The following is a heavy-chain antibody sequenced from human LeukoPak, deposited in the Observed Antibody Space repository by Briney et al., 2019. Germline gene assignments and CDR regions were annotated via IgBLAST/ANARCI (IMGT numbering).Heavy chain of an antibody. CDR2: IKEDGSEN. J-gene: IGHJ4*02. V-gene: IGHV3-7*01. D-gene: IGHD3-22*01. CDR1: GFTFSSYE. Sequence: PGGSLRLSCAASGFTFSSYEMNWVRQAPGKGLEWVANIKEDGSENYYVDSVKGRFTISRDNAKNSPSLQMNSLRAEDTAVYYCARSYYYDSSGYPDYWGQGTLVTVSS. CDR3: ARSYYYDSSGYPDY.